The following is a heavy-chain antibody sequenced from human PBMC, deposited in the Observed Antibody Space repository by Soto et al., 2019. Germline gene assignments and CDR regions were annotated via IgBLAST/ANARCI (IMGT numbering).Heavy chain of an antibody. CDR3: ARQHLGYCSGGSCPEYFQH. CDR1: GGSISSSSYY. J-gene: IGHJ1*01. D-gene: IGHD2-15*01. Sequence: QLQLQESGPGLVKPSETLSLTCPVSGGSISSSSYYWGWIRQPPGTGLEWIGSIYYSGSTYYNPSLKSRVTISVDTSKNQFSLKLSSVTAADTAVYYCARQHLGYCSGGSCPEYFQHWGQGTLVTVSS. CDR2: IYYSGST. V-gene: IGHV4-39*01.